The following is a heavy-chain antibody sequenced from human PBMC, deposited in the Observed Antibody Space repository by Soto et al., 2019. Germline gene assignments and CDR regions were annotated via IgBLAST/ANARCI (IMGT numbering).Heavy chain of an antibody. J-gene: IGHJ4*02. D-gene: IGHD2-21*02. CDR2: ISSGGKTT. Sequence: GSLRLSCAASGYAFSNHEMNWIRHAPGKGLEWVAYISSGGKTTYYADSLKGRFTISRDNDKNSLSLEMNGLRDEDTAMYYCARVGDKFYGLDYWGQGTRVTVYS. CDR3: ARVGDKFYGLDY. CDR1: GYAFSNHE. V-gene: IGHV3-48*03.